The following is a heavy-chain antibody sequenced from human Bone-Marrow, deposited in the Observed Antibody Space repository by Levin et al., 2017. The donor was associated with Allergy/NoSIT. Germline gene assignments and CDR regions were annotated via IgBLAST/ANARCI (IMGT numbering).Heavy chain of an antibody. Sequence: GGSLRLSCVASGFSFSSYTMNWVRQAPGKGLEWLSYITGSGSTVFSAGSVRGRFTISRDNAKNSLYLHMNTLRAEDTALYYCAREDYYGSGAIDYWGQGTLVTVSS. D-gene: IGHD3-10*01. J-gene: IGHJ4*02. CDR1: GFSFSSYT. V-gene: IGHV3-48*01. CDR3: AREDYYGSGAIDY. CDR2: ITGSGSTV.